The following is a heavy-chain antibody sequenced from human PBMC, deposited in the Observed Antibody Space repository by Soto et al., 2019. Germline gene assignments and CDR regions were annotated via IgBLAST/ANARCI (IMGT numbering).Heavy chain of an antibody. CDR2: ISYDGSNK. Sequence: QVQLVESGGGVVQPGRSLRLSCAASGFTFSSYGMHWVRQAPGKGLEWVAVISYDGSNKYYADSVKGRFTISRDNSKNTLYLQMNSLRAEDTAVYYCAISWHYYGSGSSGRYGMDVW. J-gene: IGHJ6*01. V-gene: IGHV3-30*03. CDR1: GFTFSSYG. D-gene: IGHD3-10*01. CDR3: AISWHYYGSGSSGRYGMDV.